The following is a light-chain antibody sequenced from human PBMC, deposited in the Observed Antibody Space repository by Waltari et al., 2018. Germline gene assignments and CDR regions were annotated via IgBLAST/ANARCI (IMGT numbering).Light chain of an antibody. J-gene: IGKJ1*01. CDR2: GAS. CDR3: QQYNDWPPWT. Sequence: DIVLTQSPATLSLSPGERATLSCRASQHINMNLAWYQQKPGQAPRLLFYGASTRECGVPARCSGSGSGTEFTLTISSLQSEDFGLYYCQQYNDWPPWTFGEGTKV. V-gene: IGKV3-15*01. CDR1: QHINMN.